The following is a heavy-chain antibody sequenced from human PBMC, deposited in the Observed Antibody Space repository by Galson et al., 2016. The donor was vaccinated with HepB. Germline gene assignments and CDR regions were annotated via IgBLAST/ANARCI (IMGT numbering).Heavy chain of an antibody. V-gene: IGHV1-18*04. Sequence: SVKVSCKASGYTFMNVGISWVRQAPGQGLEWMGWISVYNGNTNYAQKLQGRVTMTTDTSTRIAYMELRSLRSDDTAVYYCARGIYGGNGYWGQGTLVTVSS. CDR1: GYTFMNVG. J-gene: IGHJ4*02. CDR3: ARGIYGGNGY. CDR2: ISVYNGNT. D-gene: IGHD4-23*01.